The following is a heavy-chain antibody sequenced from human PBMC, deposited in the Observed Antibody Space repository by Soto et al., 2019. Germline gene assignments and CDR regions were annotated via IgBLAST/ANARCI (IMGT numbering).Heavy chain of an antibody. CDR2: ISGSGGST. D-gene: IGHD3-9*01. Sequence: PGGSLRLSCAASGFTFSSYAMSWVRQAPGKGLEWVSAISGSGGSTYYADSVKGRFTISRDNSKNTLYLQMNSLRAEDTAVYYCANHKYYDILTNFDYWGQGTLVTVSS. V-gene: IGHV3-23*01. J-gene: IGHJ4*02. CDR1: GFTFSSYA. CDR3: ANHKYYDILTNFDY.